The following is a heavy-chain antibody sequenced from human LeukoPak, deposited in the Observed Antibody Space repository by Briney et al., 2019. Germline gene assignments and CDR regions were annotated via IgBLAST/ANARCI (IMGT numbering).Heavy chain of an antibody. CDR1: GYTFTSYG. D-gene: IGHD3-22*01. V-gene: IGHV1-18*01. J-gene: IGHJ4*02. Sequence: ASVTVSCKASGYTFTSYGISWVRQAPGQGLEWMGWISAYNGNTNYAQKLQGRVTMTTDTSTSTAYMELRSLRSDDTAVYYCARNAYYYDSSGYYYPERFDYWGQGTLVTVSS. CDR3: ARNAYYYDSSGYYYPERFDY. CDR2: ISAYNGNT.